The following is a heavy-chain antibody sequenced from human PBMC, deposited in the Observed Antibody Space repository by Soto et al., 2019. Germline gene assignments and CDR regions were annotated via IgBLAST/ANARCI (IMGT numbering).Heavy chain of an antibody. V-gene: IGHV4-30-4*01. CDR2: IYYSGST. D-gene: IGHD2-15*01. CDR1: GGSISSGDYY. J-gene: IGHJ6*02. CDR3: ARDQYCSGGSCYLYYYYGMDV. Sequence: PSETLSLTCTVSGGSISSGDYYWIWIRQPPGKGLEWIGYIYYSGSTYYNPSLKSRVTISVDTSKNQFSLKLSSVTAADTAVYYCARDQYCSGGSCYLYYYYGMDVWGQGTTVTVS.